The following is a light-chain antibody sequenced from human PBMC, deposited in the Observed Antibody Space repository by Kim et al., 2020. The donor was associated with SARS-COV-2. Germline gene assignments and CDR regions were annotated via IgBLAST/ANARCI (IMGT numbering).Light chain of an antibody. Sequence: DIQMTQSPSSLSASVGDRVTITCRARQSISSYLNWYQQKPGKAPKLLIYAASSLQSGVPSRFSGSGSGTDFTLTISSLQPEDFATYYCQQSYSTPLTFGGGTKVDIK. CDR3: QQSYSTPLT. CDR2: AAS. CDR1: QSISSY. V-gene: IGKV1-39*01. J-gene: IGKJ4*01.